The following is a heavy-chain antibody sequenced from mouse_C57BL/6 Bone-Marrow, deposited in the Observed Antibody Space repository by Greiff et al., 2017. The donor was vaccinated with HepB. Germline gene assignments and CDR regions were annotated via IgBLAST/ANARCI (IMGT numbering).Heavy chain of an antibody. CDR2: ISSGSSTI. CDR1: GFTFSDYG. Sequence: EVKLQESGGGLVKPGGSLKLSCAASGFTFSDYGMHWVRQAPEKGLEWVAYISSGSSTIYYADTVKGRFTISRDNAKNTLFLQMTSLRSEDTAMYYCARGDYGSNSFAYWGQGTLVTVSA. J-gene: IGHJ3*01. D-gene: IGHD1-1*01. V-gene: IGHV5-17*01. CDR3: ARGDYGSNSFAY.